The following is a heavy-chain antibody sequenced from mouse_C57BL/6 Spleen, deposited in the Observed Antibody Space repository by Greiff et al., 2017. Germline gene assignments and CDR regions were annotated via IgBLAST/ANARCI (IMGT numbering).Heavy chain of an antibody. J-gene: IGHJ1*03. Sequence: VKLQQSGAELVRPGTSVKVSCKASGYAFTNYLIEWVKQRPGQGLEWIGVINPGSGGTNYNEKFKGKATLTADESSSTAYMQLSSLTSEDSAVYFCARLGEYRKYFDVWGTGTTVTVSS. CDR3: ARLGEYRKYFDV. CDR2: INPGSGGT. V-gene: IGHV1-54*01. CDR1: GYAFTNYL. D-gene: IGHD5-1*01.